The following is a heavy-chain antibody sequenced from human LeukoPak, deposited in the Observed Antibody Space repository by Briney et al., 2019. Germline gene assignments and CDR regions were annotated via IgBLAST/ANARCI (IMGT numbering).Heavy chain of an antibody. CDR2: ISNSGST. V-gene: IGHV4-59*11. J-gene: IGHJ4*02. CDR3: AREYSSGRLDY. CDR1: GGSISSHY. Sequence: SETLSLTCTVSGGSISSHYWTWIRQSPVKGLEWIGDISNSGSTSYNPSLKSRVTISVDTSKNQFSLKLSSVTAADTAVYYCAREYSSGRLDYWGQGTLVTVSS. D-gene: IGHD6-19*01.